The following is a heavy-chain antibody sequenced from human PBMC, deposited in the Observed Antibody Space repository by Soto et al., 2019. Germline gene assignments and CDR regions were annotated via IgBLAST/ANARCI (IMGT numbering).Heavy chain of an antibody. CDR2: IIPIFGTA. V-gene: IGHV1-69*13. D-gene: IGHD5-12*01. Sequence: SVKVSCKASGGTFSSYAISWVRQAPGQGLEWMGGIIPIFGTANYAQKFQGRVTITADESTSTAYMELSSLRSEDTAVYYCARDGYNSYYYYYYGMDVWGQGTTVTVSS. J-gene: IGHJ6*02. CDR1: GGTFSSYA. CDR3: ARDGYNSYYYYYYGMDV.